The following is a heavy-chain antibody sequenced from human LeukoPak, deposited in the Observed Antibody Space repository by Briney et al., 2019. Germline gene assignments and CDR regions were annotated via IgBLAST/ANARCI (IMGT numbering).Heavy chain of an antibody. CDR1: GDSISSYY. CDR2: IYYSGST. J-gene: IGHJ4*02. V-gene: IGHV4-59*01. Sequence: SETLSLTCTVSGDSISSYYWSWIRQPPGKGLEWIGYIYYSGSTNYNPSLKSRVTISVDTSRNQFSLKLRSVTAADTAVYYCARGSPLMAGIYNFDYWGQGRLVTVSS. D-gene: IGHD6-19*01. CDR3: ARGSPLMAGIYNFDY.